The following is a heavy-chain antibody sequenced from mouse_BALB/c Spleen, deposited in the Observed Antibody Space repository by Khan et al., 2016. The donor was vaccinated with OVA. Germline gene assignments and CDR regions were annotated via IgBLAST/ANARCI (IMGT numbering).Heavy chain of an antibody. CDR1: GYSLTSYW. J-gene: IGHJ1*01. CDR3: ARGNTASYWYFAV. CDR2: IHPSDSET. Sequence: QVQLQQPGAELVRPGASVKLSCKASGYSLTSYWMNWVKQRPGQDLEWIGMIHPSDSETRLNQKFKDKATLTVDRSSSTIYLQLSSPTSEDSAVDFWARGNTASYWYFAVWGAGTTVTVSS. D-gene: IGHD1-2*01. V-gene: IGHV1-61*01.